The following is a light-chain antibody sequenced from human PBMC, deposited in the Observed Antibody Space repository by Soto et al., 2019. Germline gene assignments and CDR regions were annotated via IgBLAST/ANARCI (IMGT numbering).Light chain of an antibody. CDR3: QHYNFWPHT. CDR1: QSVGNY. J-gene: IGKJ2*01. Sequence: EKVLTQSPATLSLSPGERATLSCRASQSVGNYVAWYQQKPGQAPRLLTYRASTRATGVPARFSGSGSGTEFTLTISSLQSEDVSVYFCQHYNFWPHTFGQGTKVDIK. V-gene: IGKV3-15*01. CDR2: RAS.